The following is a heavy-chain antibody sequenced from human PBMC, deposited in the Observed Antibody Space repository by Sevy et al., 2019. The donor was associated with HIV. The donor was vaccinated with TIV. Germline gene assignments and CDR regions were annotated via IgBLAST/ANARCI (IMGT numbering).Heavy chain of an antibody. CDR3: AKGLRISYSGSYYTRYFDH. Sequence: GGSLRLSCAASGFTFSSYAMSWVRQAPGKGLEWVSAMSGSGGTTFYADSVKGRFTISRDNIKNTLYLQMNSLRAEDSAVYHCAKGLRISYSGSYYTRYFDHWGQGTLVTVSS. V-gene: IGHV3-23*01. D-gene: IGHD3-10*01. CDR1: GFTFSSYA. CDR2: MSGSGGTT. J-gene: IGHJ4*02.